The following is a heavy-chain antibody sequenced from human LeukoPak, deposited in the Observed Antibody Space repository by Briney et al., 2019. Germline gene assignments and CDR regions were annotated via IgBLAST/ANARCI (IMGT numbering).Heavy chain of an antibody. CDR3: VLGSWAPSAH. D-gene: IGHD1-26*01. J-gene: IGHJ4*02. Sequence: GASVKVSCKVSGYTLTELSKHWVRQAPGKGLEWMGGFDPEDGETIYAQKFQGRVTMTEDTSTDTACMELSSLRSEDTAVYYCVLGSWAPSAHWGQGTLVTVSS. CDR1: GYTLTELS. CDR2: FDPEDGET. V-gene: IGHV1-24*01.